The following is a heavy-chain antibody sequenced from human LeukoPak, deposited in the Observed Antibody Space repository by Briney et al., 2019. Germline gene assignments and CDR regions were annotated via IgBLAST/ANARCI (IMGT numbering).Heavy chain of an antibody. V-gene: IGHV3-23*01. CDR3: TSCYTVVDDFDY. CDR2: ISGSGGST. Sequence: GGSLRLSFAASGFTFSSYAMSWVRQAPGKGLEWVSAISGSGGSTYYADSVKGRFTISRDNSKNTLYLQMNSLRAEDTAVYYCTSCYTVVDDFDYWGQGTLVTVSS. D-gene: IGHD2-2*02. CDR1: GFTFSSYA. J-gene: IGHJ4*02.